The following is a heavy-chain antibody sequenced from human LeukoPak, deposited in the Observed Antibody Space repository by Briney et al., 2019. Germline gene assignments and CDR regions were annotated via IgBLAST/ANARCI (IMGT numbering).Heavy chain of an antibody. J-gene: IGHJ5*02. D-gene: IGHD3-10*01. CDR1: GGSISSGDYY. CDR3: ARGRITMVEGWFDP. V-gene: IGHV4-30-4*08. Sequence: SETLSLTCTVSGGSISSGDYYWSWIRQPPGKGLEWIGYIYYSGSTYYNPSLKSRVTISVATSKNQFSLKLSSVTAADTAVYYCARGRITMVEGWFDPWGQGTLVTVSS. CDR2: IYYSGST.